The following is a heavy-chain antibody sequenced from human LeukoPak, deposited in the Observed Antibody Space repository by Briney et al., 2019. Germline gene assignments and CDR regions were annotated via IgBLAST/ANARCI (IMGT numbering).Heavy chain of an antibody. J-gene: IGHJ4*02. CDR1: GGSFSSYY. CDR3: ARDARYSSSRYVYDY. Sequence: PETLSLTCAVYGGSFSSYYWSWIRQPPGKGLEWIGYIYYSGSTNYNPSLKSRVTISVDTSKNQFSLKLSSVTAADTAVYYCARDARYSSSRYVYDYWGQGTLVTVSS. CDR2: IYYSGST. V-gene: IGHV4-59*01. D-gene: IGHD6-13*01.